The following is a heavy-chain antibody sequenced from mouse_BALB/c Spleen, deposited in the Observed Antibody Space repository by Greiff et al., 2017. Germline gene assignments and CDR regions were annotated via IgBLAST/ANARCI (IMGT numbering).Heavy chain of an antibody. V-gene: IGHV3-2*02. CDR2: ISYSGST. D-gene: IGHD2-1*01. CDR1: GYSITSDYA. CDR3: ARYGNYGVQRAMDY. J-gene: IGHJ4*01. Sequence: EVKLMESGPGLVKPSQSLSLTCTVTGYSITSDYAWNWIRQFPGNKLEWMGYISYSGSTSYNPSLKSRISITRDTSKNQFFLQLNSVTTEDTATYYCARYGNYGVQRAMDYWGQGTSVTVSS.